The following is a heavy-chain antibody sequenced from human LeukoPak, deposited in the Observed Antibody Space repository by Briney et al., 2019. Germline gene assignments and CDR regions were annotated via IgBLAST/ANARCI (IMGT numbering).Heavy chain of an antibody. D-gene: IGHD1-26*01. V-gene: IGHV4-34*01. CDR3: ASIVGAEGT. CDR1: GGSFSGYY. J-gene: IGHJ4*02. Sequence: SETLSLTCAVYGGSFSGYYWSWIRQPPGKGLEWIGEINHSGSTNYNPSLKSRVTISVDTSKNQFSLKLSSVTAADTAVYYCASIVGAEGTWGQGTLVTVSS. CDR2: INHSGST.